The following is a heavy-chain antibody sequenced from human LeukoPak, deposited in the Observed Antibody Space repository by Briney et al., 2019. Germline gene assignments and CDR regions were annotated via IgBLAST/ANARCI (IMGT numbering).Heavy chain of an antibody. D-gene: IGHD6-19*01. V-gene: IGHV3-33*01. CDR1: GFTFSSYG. J-gene: IGHJ4*02. CDR3: ARDGEEYSSGWEGVTLDY. Sequence: GGSLRLSRAASGFTFSSYGMHWVRQAPGKGLEWVAVIWYDGSNKYYADSVKGRFTISRDNSKNTLYLQMNSLRAEDTAVYYCARDGEEYSSGWEGVTLDYWGQGTLVTVSS. CDR2: IWYDGSNK.